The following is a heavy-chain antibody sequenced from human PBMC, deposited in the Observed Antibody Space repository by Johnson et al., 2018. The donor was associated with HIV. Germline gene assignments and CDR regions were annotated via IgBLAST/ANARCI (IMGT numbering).Heavy chain of an antibody. CDR1: GFTFDDYG. J-gene: IGHJ3*02. V-gene: IGHV3-20*04. CDR3: GHSSSWYRGFGGAFDI. CDR2: INWNGGST. D-gene: IGHD6-13*01. Sequence: VQLVESGGGVVRPGGSLRVSCAASGFTFDDYGMSWVRQAPGKGLEWASGINWNGGSTGYADSVRGRFTISRDNAKNSLYLQMNTLRAEDTALYYCGHSSSWYRGFGGAFDIWGQGTMVTVSS.